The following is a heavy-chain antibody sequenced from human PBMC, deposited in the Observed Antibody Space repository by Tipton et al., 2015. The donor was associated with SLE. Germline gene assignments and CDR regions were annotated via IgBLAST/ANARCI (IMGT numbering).Heavy chain of an antibody. J-gene: IGHJ6*02. CDR2: IYYSGST. D-gene: IGHD1-26*01. CDR3: AGGKGYYYYGMDA. CDR1: GGSISSGSYY. Sequence: TLSLTCTVSGGSISSGSYYWNWIRQPAGKGLEWIGYIYYSGSTNYNPSLKSRVTISVDTSKNQFSLKLSSVTAADTAVYYCAGGKGYYYYGMDAWGQGTTVTVSS. V-gene: IGHV4-61*09.